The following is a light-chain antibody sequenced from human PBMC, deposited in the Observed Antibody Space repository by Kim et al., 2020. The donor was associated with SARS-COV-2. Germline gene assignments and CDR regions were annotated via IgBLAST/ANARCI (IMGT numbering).Light chain of an antibody. CDR1: QSLVFSDGNTF. V-gene: IGKV2-30*01. CDR3: VQRAHWPGK. J-gene: IGKJ1*01. CDR2: KVS. Sequence: DVVMTQSPLSLPVTLGQPTSISCRFSQSLVFSDGNTFVNWFHHRSGKSPRRLIYKVSNRDSGVPDRFCGSWSVTDFTLRISRVEAKDVGVFYCVQRAHWPGKYGQGTKVDIK.